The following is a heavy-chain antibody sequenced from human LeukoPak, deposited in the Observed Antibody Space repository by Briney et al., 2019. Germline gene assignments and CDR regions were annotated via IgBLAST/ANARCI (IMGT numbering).Heavy chain of an antibody. Sequence: SETLSLTCAVSGGSISSSSYYWGWIRQPPGKGLEWIGSIYYSGSTYYNPSLKSRVTISVDTSKNQFSLKLSSVTAADTAVYYCARAAQKYYFDYWGQGTLVTVSS. CDR1: GGSISSSSYY. V-gene: IGHV4-39*07. CDR2: IYYSGST. CDR3: ARAAQKYYFDY. J-gene: IGHJ4*02.